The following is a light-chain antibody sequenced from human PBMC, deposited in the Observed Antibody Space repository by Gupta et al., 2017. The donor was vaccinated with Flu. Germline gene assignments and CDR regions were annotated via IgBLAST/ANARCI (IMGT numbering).Light chain of an antibody. Sequence: AVQMTQSPSSLSASVGDRVTITCRASQGIRNDLGWYQQRPGKAPELLVYEASNLQTGVPSRFSGSGSGTEFTLSINNLQPEFFATYYCRQDDNYPRTFGQGTKLEI. CDR3: RQDDNYPRT. V-gene: IGKV1-6*01. CDR2: EAS. CDR1: QGIRND. J-gene: IGKJ2*02.